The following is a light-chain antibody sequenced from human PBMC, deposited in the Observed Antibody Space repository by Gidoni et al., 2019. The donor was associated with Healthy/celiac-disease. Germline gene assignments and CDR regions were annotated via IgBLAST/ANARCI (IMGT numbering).Light chain of an antibody. V-gene: IGKV3-11*01. J-gene: IGKJ4*01. CDR2: GAS. CDR3: QQRSNWPPLT. Sequence: EVVLTQSPATMSLSPGERATLSCRASQSVSSNLAWYQQKPGQAPRLLIYGASNRATGIPARFSGSGSGTDFTLTISSLEPEDFAVYYCQQRSNWPPLTFGGXTKVEIK. CDR1: QSVSSN.